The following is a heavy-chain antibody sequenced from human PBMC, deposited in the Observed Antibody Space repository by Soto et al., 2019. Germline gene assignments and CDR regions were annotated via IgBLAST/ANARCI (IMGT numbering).Heavy chain of an antibody. Sequence: QVHLVESGGGVVQPGRSLTLSCTASGFAFSNYGIHWVRQAPGRGLEWVEVIWSAGTKIFYASSVRGRFTISRDNSKNTISLQMNSRLAEDTAVYYCARDWWEEPASKETVSQFDYWGQGTLVTVSS. CDR3: ARDWWEEPASKETVSQFDY. D-gene: IGHD1-26*01. J-gene: IGHJ4*02. CDR1: GFAFSNYG. V-gene: IGHV3-33*01. CDR2: IWSAGTKI.